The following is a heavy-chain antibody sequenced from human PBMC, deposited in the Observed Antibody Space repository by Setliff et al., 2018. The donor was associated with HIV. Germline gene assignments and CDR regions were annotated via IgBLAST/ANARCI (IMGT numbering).Heavy chain of an antibody. J-gene: IGHJ3*02. CDR3: ARTLIVVVWVGAFDI. CDR1: GGSISSSSYY. D-gene: IGHD2-21*01. CDR2: IYYSGST. V-gene: IGHV4-39*01. Sequence: SETLSLTCTVSGGSISSSSYYWGWIRQPPGKGLEWIGSIYYSGSTYYNPPLKSRVTVSVDTSKNQFSLKLSSVTAADTAVYYCARTLIVVVWVGAFDIRGQGTMVTVSS.